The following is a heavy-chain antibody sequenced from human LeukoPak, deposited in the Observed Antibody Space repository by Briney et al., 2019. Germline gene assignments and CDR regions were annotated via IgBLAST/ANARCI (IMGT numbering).Heavy chain of an antibody. J-gene: IGHJ3*02. CDR1: GYTFTGYY. Sequence: ASVKVSCKASGYTFTGYYMHWVRQAPGQGLGWMGRINPNSGGTNYAQKFQGRVTMTRDTSISTAYMELSRLRSDDTAVYYCARTVAGDNDAFDIWGQGTMVTVSS. CDR2: INPNSGGT. D-gene: IGHD6-19*01. V-gene: IGHV1-2*06. CDR3: ARTVAGDNDAFDI.